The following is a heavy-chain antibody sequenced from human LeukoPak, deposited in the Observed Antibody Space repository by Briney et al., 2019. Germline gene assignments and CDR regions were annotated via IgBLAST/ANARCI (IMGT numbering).Heavy chain of an antibody. D-gene: IGHD3-10*01. Sequence: GESLKISCKGSGYRFTSYWIGWVRQMPGKGLEWMGIIYPGGSDTRYSPSFQGQVTISADKSISTAYLQWSSLKASDTAMYYCARGKYYYDSGTYYNFDYWGQGTLVTVSS. CDR1: GYRFTSYW. V-gene: IGHV5-51*01. J-gene: IGHJ4*02. CDR2: IYPGGSDT. CDR3: ARGKYYYDSGTYYNFDY.